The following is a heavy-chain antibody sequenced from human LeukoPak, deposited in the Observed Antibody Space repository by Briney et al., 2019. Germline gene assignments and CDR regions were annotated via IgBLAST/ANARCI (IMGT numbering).Heavy chain of an antibody. CDR2: INPNSGGT. CDR3: ARDSSGYKPDY. J-gene: IGHJ4*02. CDR1: GYTFTGYY. Sequence: ASVKVSCKVSGYTFTGYYMHWVRQAPGQGLEWMGWINPNSGGTIYAQNIQGKVTMTRDTSISTADMELSRLRSGDTAVYYCARDSSGYKPDYWGQGTLVTVSS. D-gene: IGHD3-22*01. V-gene: IGHV1-2*02.